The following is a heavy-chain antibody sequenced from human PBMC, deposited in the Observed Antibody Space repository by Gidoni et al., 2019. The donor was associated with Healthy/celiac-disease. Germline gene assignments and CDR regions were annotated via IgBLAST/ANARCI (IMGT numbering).Heavy chain of an antibody. CDR1: GGSISSGSYY. CDR2: IYTRGST. D-gene: IGHD3-22*01. Sequence: QVQLQESGPGLVKPSQTLSLTCTGSGGSISSGSYYWRWIRQPAGKGLEWIGRIYTRGSTNSNPTIKSRVTISVDTSNNQFSLKLSSVTAADTAAYYCASEDGYYYDSSGYYLGYWGQGTLVTVSS. J-gene: IGHJ4*02. CDR3: ASEDGYYYDSSGYYLGY. V-gene: IGHV4-61*02.